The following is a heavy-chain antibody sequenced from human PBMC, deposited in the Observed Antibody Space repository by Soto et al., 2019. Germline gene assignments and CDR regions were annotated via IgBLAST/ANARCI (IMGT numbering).Heavy chain of an antibody. J-gene: IGHJ4*02. CDR3: ARYGGLDRDFNY. CDR1: GGTFSSDS. D-gene: IGHD4-17*01. CDR2: IIPMFDTP. Sequence: QVQLVQSGAEVKKPGSSVKVSCKASGGTFSSDSFSWVRQAPGQGLEWMGGIIPMFDTPIYAQKFQDRVTITADESTSTAYMQLSSLRSGDTAVYYCARYGGLDRDFNYWGQGSLVTVYS. V-gene: IGHV1-69*12.